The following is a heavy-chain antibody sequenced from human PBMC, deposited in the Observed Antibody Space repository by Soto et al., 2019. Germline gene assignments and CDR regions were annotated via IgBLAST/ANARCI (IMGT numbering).Heavy chain of an antibody. CDR1: GGSFSGYY. CDR3: ASSPTVTLPTI. CDR2: INHSGST. Sequence: QVQLQQWGAGLLKPSETLSLTCAVYGGSFSGYYWSWIRQPPGKGLEWIGEINHSGSTNYNPSLKSRVTISVDTPKNQFALKLSSVTAADTAVYYCASSPTVTLPTIWGQGTMDTVSS. D-gene: IGHD4-17*01. V-gene: IGHV4-34*01. J-gene: IGHJ3*02.